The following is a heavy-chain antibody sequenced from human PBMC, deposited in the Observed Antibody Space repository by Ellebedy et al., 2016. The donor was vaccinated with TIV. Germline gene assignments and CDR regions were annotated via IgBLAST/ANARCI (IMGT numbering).Heavy chain of an antibody. V-gene: IGHV4-34*01. D-gene: IGHD6-19*01. J-gene: IGHJ4*02. Sequence: MPSETLSLTCAVYGGSFSGYDWSWIRQRPGKGLEWIGEINHSGSTNYNPSLKSRVTISVDTSKNQFPLKLSSVTAADTAVYYCARWVGGWYSDYFDYWGQGTLVTVSS. CDR2: INHSGST. CDR1: GGSFSGYD. CDR3: ARWVGGWYSDYFDY.